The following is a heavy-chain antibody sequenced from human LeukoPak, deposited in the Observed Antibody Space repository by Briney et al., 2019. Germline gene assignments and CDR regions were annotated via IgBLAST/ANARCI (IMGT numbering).Heavy chain of an antibody. D-gene: IGHD1-26*01. V-gene: IGHV3-30-3*01. CDR2: ISYDGSNK. CDR3: ARTSGSYMYYFDY. CDR1: GFTFSSYA. J-gene: IGHJ4*02. Sequence: GGSLRLSCAASGFTFSSYAMHWVRQAPGKGLEWVAIISYDGSNKYYADSVKGRFTISRDNSKNTLYLQMNSLRAEDTAVYYCARTSGSYMYYFDYWGQGTLVTVSS.